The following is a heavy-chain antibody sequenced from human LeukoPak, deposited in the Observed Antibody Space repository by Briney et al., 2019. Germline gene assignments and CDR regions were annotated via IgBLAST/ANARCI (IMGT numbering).Heavy chain of an antibody. J-gene: IGHJ4*02. V-gene: IGHV4-34*01. CDR1: GGSFSGYY. CDR2: INHSGST. Sequence: KASETLSLTCAVYGGSFSGYYWSWIRQPPGKGLEWIGEINHSGSTNYNPSLKSRVTISVDTSKNQFSLKLSSVTAADTAVYYCARILNNCSSTSCYYFDYWGQGTLVTVSS. CDR3: ARILNNCSSTSCYYFDY. D-gene: IGHD2-2*01.